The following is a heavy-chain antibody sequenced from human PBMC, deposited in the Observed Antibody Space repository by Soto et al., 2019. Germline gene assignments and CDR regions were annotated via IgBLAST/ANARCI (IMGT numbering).Heavy chain of an antibody. J-gene: IGHJ4*02. CDR3: ARGGSTSCYVCSDY. CDR1: GGSISSYY. D-gene: IGHD2-2*01. Sequence: SETLSLTCTVSGGSISSYYWSWIRQPPGKGLEWIGYIYYSGSTNYNPSLKSRVTISVDTSKNQFSLKLSSVTAADTAVYYCARGGSTSCYVCSDYWGQGTLVTVSS. CDR2: IYYSGST. V-gene: IGHV4-59*01.